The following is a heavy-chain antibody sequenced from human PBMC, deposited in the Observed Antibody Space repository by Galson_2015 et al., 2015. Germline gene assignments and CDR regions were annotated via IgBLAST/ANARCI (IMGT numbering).Heavy chain of an antibody. CDR2: IIPILGIA. CDR1: GGTFSSYT. J-gene: IGHJ5*02. CDR3: ARIGTDGDYFWSDP. V-gene: IGHV1-69*02. Sequence: SVKVSCKASGGTFSSYTISWVRQAPGPGLEWMGRIIPILGIANYAQKFQGRVTITADKSTSTAYMELSSLRSEDTAVYYCARIGTDGDYFWSDPWGQGTLVTASS. D-gene: IGHD4-17*01.